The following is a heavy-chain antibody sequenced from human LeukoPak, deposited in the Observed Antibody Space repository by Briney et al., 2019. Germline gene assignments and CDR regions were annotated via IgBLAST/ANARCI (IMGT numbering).Heavy chain of an antibody. CDR1: GGSFSGYY. CDR2: INHSGST. D-gene: IGHD2-2*02. Sequence: SETQSLTCAVYGGSFSGYYWSWIRQPPGKGLEWIGEINHSGSTNYNPSLKSRVTISVDTSKNQFSLKLSSVTAADTAVYYCARGRYCSSTSCYTWGTTVTTRGYYFDYWGQGTLVTVSS. V-gene: IGHV4-34*01. J-gene: IGHJ4*02. CDR3: ARGRYCSSTSCYTWGTTVTTRGYYFDY.